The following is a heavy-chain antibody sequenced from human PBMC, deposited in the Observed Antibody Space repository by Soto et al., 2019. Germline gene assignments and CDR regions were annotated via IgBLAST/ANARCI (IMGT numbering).Heavy chain of an antibody. Sequence: ASVKVSCKASGYTFTSYSISWVRQAPGQGLEWVGWISAYNGNTNYAQKLQGRVTMTTDTSTSTAYMELRSLKSDDTAVYYFARVGRLSYYDGFPVYWGQGTLVTVSS. CDR2: ISAYNGNT. V-gene: IGHV1-18*04. J-gene: IGHJ4*02. CDR3: ARVGRLSYYDGFPVY. CDR1: GYTFTSYS. D-gene: IGHD3-22*01.